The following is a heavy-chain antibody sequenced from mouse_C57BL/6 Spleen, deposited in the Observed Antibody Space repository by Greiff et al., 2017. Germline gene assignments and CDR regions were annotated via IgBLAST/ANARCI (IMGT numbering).Heavy chain of an antibody. V-gene: IGHV1-7*01. CDR1: GYTFTSYW. CDR3: ARCGDNYGRGLFDY. J-gene: IGHJ2*01. CDR2: INPSSGYI. D-gene: IGHD2-12*01. Sequence: QVQLQQSGAELAKPGASVKLSCKASGYTFTSYWMHWVKQRPGQGLEWIGYINPSSGYIKYNQKFKVKATLTVDKSYSTAYMQLSSLTYEDSAVYYCARCGDNYGRGLFDYWGQGTTLTVSS.